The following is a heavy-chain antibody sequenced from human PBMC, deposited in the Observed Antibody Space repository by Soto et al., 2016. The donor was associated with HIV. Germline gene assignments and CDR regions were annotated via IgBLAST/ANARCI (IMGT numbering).Heavy chain of an antibody. V-gene: IGHV4-59*01. CDR1: GGSISSDY. D-gene: IGHD5-12*01. J-gene: IGHJ4*02. CDR3: ARGTSGYDWSGYYFDY. CDR2: IYYSGST. Sequence: QVQLQESGPGLVKLSETLSLTCTVSGGSISSDYWSWIRQPPGKGLEWIGHIYYSGSTNYNPSLKSRVTISIDTSKNQFSLRLSSVTAADTAVYYCARGTSGYDWSGYYFDYVGPGNPGHRLL.